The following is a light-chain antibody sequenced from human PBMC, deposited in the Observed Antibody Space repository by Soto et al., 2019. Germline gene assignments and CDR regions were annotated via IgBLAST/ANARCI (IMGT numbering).Light chain of an antibody. V-gene: IGKV1-12*02. CDR2: AVS. CDR3: QQASRLPST. Sequence: DIQMTQSPSSVSASVGDRVTIGCRASQDISTWLAWYQQRPGKAPQLLISAVSNLQEGVPARFSGTGSGTEFTLTISRLQPEDVATYYCQQASRLPSTFGQGTKLE. CDR1: QDISTW. J-gene: IGKJ2*01.